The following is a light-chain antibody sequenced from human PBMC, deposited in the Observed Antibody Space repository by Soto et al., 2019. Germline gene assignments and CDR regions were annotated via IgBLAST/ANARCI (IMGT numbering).Light chain of an antibody. CDR3: CSYAGTYTYV. J-gene: IGLJ1*01. CDR2: DVS. CDR1: SSDVGGYNS. Sequence: QSVLTQPRSVSGSPGQSVTISCTGTSSDVGGYNSVSWYQRHPGKAPKVMIYDVSKRPSGVPDRFSGSKSGNTASLTISGLQAEDEADYYCCSYAGTYTYVFGTGIKLTVL. V-gene: IGLV2-11*01.